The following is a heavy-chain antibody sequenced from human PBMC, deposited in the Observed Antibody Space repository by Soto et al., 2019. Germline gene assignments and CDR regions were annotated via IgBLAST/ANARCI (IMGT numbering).Heavy chain of an antibody. CDR3: ARGYCSGGSCYLTFDY. D-gene: IGHD2-15*01. CDR2: MNPNSGNT. J-gene: IGHJ4*02. Sequence: ASVKVTCKASGYTFASCDINWVRQATGQGLEWMGWMNPNSGNTGYAQKFQGRVTMTRNTSISTAYMELSSLRSEDTAVYYCARGYCSGGSCYLTFDYWGQGTLVTVSS. V-gene: IGHV1-8*01. CDR1: GYTFASCD.